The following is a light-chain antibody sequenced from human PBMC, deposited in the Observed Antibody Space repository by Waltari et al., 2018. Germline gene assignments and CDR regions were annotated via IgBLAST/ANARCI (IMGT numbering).Light chain of an antibody. Sequence: QSAQTQPRSVSGSPGQSVTISCTGTSSDVGGYNYVSWYQQHPGKAPKLMIHDVNKRPSGVPDRFSGSKSGNTASLTISGLQAEDEADYYCCSYAGSYIFGVFGGGTKLTVL. V-gene: IGLV2-11*01. CDR1: SSDVGGYNY. CDR3: CSYAGSYIFGV. CDR2: DVN. J-gene: IGLJ2*01.